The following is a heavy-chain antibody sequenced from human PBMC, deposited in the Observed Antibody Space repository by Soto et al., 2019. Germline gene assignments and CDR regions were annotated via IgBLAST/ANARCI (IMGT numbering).Heavy chain of an antibody. Sequence: GGSLRLSXAASGFTFSSYAMSWVRQAPGKGLEWVSGITDSGGSTYYADSVKGRFTISRDNSKSALYLQMNSLRVEDTAVYYCAKWGNDWGYYYYGMNVWGQGTTVTVSS. CDR3: AKWGNDWGYYYYGMNV. J-gene: IGHJ6*02. CDR1: GFTFSSYA. D-gene: IGHD7-27*01. V-gene: IGHV3-23*01. CDR2: ITDSGGST.